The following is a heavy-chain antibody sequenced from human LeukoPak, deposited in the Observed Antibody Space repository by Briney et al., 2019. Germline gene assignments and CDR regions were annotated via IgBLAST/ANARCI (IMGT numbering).Heavy chain of an antibody. CDR2: ISGSGGST. V-gene: IGHV3-23*01. Sequence: GGSLRLSCAASGFTFSSYAMSWVRQAPGKGLEWVSAISGSGGSTYYADSVKGRFTISRDNSKNTLYLRMNSLRAEDTAVYYCANYYGSGSYSMGDYWGQGTLVTVSS. CDR3: ANYYGSGSYSMGDY. D-gene: IGHD3-10*01. CDR1: GFTFSSYA. J-gene: IGHJ4*02.